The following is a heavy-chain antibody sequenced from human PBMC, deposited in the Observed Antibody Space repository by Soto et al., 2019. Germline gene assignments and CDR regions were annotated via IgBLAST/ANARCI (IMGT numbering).Heavy chain of an antibody. D-gene: IGHD3-3*01. V-gene: IGHV3-23*01. CDR1: GFTFSSYA. J-gene: IGHJ6*03. CDR2: ISASGGST. CDR3: ARITIFGIYNYMDV. Sequence: GSLRLSCAASGFTFSSYAMSWVRQAPGKGLEWVSCISASGGSTYHADSVKGRFTISRDNSKKSLYLQMNSLRAEDSAVYYCARITIFGIYNYMDVWGKGTTVTVSS.